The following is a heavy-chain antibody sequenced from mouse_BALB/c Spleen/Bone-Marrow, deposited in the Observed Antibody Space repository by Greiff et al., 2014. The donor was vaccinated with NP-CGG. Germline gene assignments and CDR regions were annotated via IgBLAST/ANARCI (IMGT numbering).Heavy chain of an antibody. J-gene: IGHJ1*01. CDR1: GFNIKDTY. CDR2: IDPANGYT. V-gene: IGHV14-3*02. Sequence: VQLQQSGAELVKPGASVKLSCTASGFNIKDTYMHWVKQRPEQGLEWIGRIDPANGYTKYDPKFQGKATITADTSSNTAYLQLSSLSSAYSAVYYCARLGYRYGYWFFDVWGAGTTVTVSS. CDR3: ARLGYRYGYWFFDV. D-gene: IGHD2-14*01.